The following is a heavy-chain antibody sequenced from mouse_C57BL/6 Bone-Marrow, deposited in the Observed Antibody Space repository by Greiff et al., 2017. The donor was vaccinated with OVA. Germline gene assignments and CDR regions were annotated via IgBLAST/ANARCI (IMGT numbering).Heavy chain of an antibody. V-gene: IGHV1-15*01. CDR3: ARFYYYGYAMDY. Sequence: VNLVESGAELVRLGASVTLSCKASGYTFTDYEMHWVKQTPVHGLEWIGAIDPETGGTAYNQKFKGKAILTADKSSSTAYMELRSLTSEDSAVYYCARFYYYGYAMDYWGQGTSVTVSS. CDR1: GYTFTDYE. D-gene: IGHD1-1*01. CDR2: IDPETGGT. J-gene: IGHJ4*01.